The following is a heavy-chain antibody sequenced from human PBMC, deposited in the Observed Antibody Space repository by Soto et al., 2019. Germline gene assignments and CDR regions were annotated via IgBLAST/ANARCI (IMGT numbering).Heavy chain of an antibody. CDR1: GGSISSSSYY. J-gene: IGHJ4*02. V-gene: IGHV4-39*01. D-gene: IGHD6-19*01. CDR3: ARRTVNIRTFYSGLKTHCFDY. Sequence: QLQLQGSGPGLVKPSETLSLTCAVSGGSISSSSYYWGWIRQPPGKGLEWIGSIYYSGSTYYTPSLQSRVAISVDTSKNQFSLKLNSVTAADTAVYYCARRTVNIRTFYSGLKTHCFDYWGQGTLVTVSS. CDR2: IYYSGST.